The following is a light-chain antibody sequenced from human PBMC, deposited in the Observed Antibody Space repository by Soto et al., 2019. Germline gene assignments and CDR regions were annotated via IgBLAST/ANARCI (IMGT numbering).Light chain of an antibody. V-gene: IGKV1-5*03. Sequence: DIQMTQSPSTLSASVGDRVTITCRASQSISSWLAWYQQKPGKAPKLLIYKASSLESGVPSRFSGSGSGTEFTLNISSLQPDDFAVYHCQQYDSFPRTFGQGTKVVIK. J-gene: IGKJ1*01. CDR2: KAS. CDR3: QQYDSFPRT. CDR1: QSISSW.